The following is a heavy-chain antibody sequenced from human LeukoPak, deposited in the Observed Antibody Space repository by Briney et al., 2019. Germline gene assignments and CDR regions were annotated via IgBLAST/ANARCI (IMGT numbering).Heavy chain of an antibody. J-gene: IGHJ4*02. CDR1: GFTFSSYA. V-gene: IGHV3-64D*06. D-gene: IGHD3-9*01. CDR3: VKGDYDILTGYYGLDY. CDR2: ISSNGGST. Sequence: SGGSLRLSCSASGFTFSSYAMHWVRQAPGKGLEYVSAISSNGGSTYYADSVKGRFTISRDNSKNTLYLQMSSLRAEDTAAYYCVKGDYDILTGYYGLDYWGQGTLVTVSS.